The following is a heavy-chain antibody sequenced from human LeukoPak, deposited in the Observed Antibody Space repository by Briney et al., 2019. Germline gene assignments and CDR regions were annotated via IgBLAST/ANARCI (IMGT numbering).Heavy chain of an antibody. J-gene: IGHJ6*02. D-gene: IGHD3-3*01. CDR3: ARKYYDFWSGYSPYYYYGMDV. V-gene: IGHV3-30-3*01. Sequence: PGGSLRLSCAASGFTFSSYAMHWVRQAPGKGLEWVAVISYDGSNKYYADSVKGRFTISRDNSKNTLYLQMNSLRAEDTAVYYCARKYYDFWSGYSPYYYYGMDVWGQGTTVTVSS. CDR1: GFTFSSYA. CDR2: ISYDGSNK.